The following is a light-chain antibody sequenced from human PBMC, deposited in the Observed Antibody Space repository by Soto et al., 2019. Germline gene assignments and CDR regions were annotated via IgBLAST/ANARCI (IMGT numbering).Light chain of an antibody. Sequence: QSALTQPASVSGSPGQSITISCTGTSSDVGGYNYVSWYQQQPGKAPKLMIYDVSNRHSGVSNRFSGSKSGNTASLTISGLQAEDEADYDCSSYTSSSTYVVFGGGTKLTVL. CDR1: SSDVGGYNY. CDR3: SSYTSSSTYVV. CDR2: DVS. V-gene: IGLV2-14*01. J-gene: IGLJ2*01.